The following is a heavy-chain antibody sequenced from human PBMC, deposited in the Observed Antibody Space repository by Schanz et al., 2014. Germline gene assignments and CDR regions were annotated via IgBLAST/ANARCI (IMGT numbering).Heavy chain of an antibody. CDR1: GFSFTTYA. J-gene: IGHJ4*02. D-gene: IGHD6-25*01. V-gene: IGHV3-23*04. Sequence: EVQLVESGGGLVQPGGSLRLSCASSGFSFTTYAMSWVRQAPGKGLEWVSSISSGGGSTYYADSVKGRFTISRDNSKNALYLQMKSLRAEDTAVYYCAKVRYSSGWRGDYFDEWGQGTLVTVAS. CDR2: ISSGGGST. CDR3: AKVRYSSGWRGDYFDE.